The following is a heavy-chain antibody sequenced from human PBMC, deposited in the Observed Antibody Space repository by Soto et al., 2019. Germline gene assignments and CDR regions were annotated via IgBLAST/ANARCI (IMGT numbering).Heavy chain of an antibody. CDR2: IYYSGST. V-gene: IGHV4-39*01. Sequence: QLQLQESGPGLVKPSETLSLTCTVSGGSISSSSYYWGWIRQPPGKGLEWIGSIYYSGSTYYNPSLKSRVTISVDTSKNQFSLKLSSVTAADTAVYYCATAQASDWAGFDPWGQGTLVTVSS. CDR3: ATAQASDWAGFDP. D-gene: IGHD2-2*01. CDR1: GGSISSSSYY. J-gene: IGHJ5*02.